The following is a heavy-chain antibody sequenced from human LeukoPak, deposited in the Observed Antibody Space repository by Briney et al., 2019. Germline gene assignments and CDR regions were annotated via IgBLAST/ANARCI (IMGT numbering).Heavy chain of an antibody. V-gene: IGHV3-23*01. CDR1: GFTFSSYA. J-gene: IGHJ3*02. D-gene: IGHD3-10*01. Sequence: SGGSLRLSCAASGFTFSSYAMSWVRQAPGKGLEWVSAISGSGGSTYYADSVKGRFTISRDNSKNTLYLQMNSLRAEDTAVYYCAKDIQVLWFGELLSDDAFDIWGQGTMVTVSS. CDR3: AKDIQVLWFGELLSDDAFDI. CDR2: ISGSGGST.